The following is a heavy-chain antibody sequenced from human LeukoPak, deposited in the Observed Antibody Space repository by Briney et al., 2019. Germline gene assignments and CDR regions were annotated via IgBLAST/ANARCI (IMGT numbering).Heavy chain of an antibody. J-gene: IGHJ4*02. CDR2: INHSGST. V-gene: IGHV4-34*01. Sequence: SETLSLTCAVYGESFSGYYWSWIRQPPGKGLEWIGEINHSGSTNYNPSLKSRVTISVDTSKNQFSLKLSSVTAADTAVYYCATVPGYGSGSYFYFDNWGQGTLVSVSS. CDR1: GESFSGYY. D-gene: IGHD3-10*01. CDR3: ATVPGYGSGSYFYFDN.